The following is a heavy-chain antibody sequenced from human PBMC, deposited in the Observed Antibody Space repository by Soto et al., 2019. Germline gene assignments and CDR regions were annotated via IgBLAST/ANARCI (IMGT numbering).Heavy chain of an antibody. CDR2: IYHTGSS. CDR3: ARTKRGFIYGEFDY. CDR1: GYSISSSSYY. D-gene: IGHD5-18*01. J-gene: IGHJ4*02. Sequence: SESLSLTCAVSGYSISSSSYYWGWIRQPPGKGLEWIGSIYHTGSSYYTPSLKSRVTISVDTSENQFSLKLISVTAADTAVYYCARTKRGFIYGEFDYWGQGTQVTVSS. V-gene: IGHV4-39*01.